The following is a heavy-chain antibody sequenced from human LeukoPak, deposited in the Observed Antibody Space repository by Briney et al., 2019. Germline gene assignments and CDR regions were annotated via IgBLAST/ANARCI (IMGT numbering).Heavy chain of an antibody. Sequence: KPSETLSLTCAVYGGSSSGYYWSWIRQPPGKGLEWIGEINHSGSTNYNPSLKSRVTISVDTSKNQFSLKLSSVTAADTAVYYCARPAVVTAALDIWGQGTMVIVSS. CDR1: GGSSSGYY. D-gene: IGHD2-2*01. J-gene: IGHJ3*02. CDR2: INHSGST. V-gene: IGHV4-34*01. CDR3: ARPAVVTAALDI.